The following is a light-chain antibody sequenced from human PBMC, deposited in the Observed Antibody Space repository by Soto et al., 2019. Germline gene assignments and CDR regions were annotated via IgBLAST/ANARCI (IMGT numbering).Light chain of an antibody. J-gene: IGKJ3*01. CDR2: GAS. V-gene: IGKV3-20*01. CDR1: QTVSSSY. CDR3: QHYAMSPPFT. Sequence: EIVLTQSPGTLSLSPGERATLSCRASQTVSSSYLGWYQQKAGQAPRLLIYGASVRATGIPDRFSGSGSGTDFTLTISGLESEDFAVYFCQHYAMSPPFTFGPGTKVDIK.